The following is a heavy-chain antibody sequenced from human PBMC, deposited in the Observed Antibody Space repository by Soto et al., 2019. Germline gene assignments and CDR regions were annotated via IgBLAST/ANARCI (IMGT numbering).Heavy chain of an antibody. D-gene: IGHD3-3*01. CDR2: IYWNDDK. CDR1: GFSLSTSGVG. J-gene: IGHJ4*02. Sequence: SGPTLVKPTQTLTLTCTFSGFSLSTSGVGVGWIRQPPGKALEWLALIYWNDDKRYSPSLKSRLTITKATSKNQVVLNMTNMDPVDTATYYCAHFTEWLSLPVYWGQGTLVTVSS. V-gene: IGHV2-5*01. CDR3: AHFTEWLSLPVY.